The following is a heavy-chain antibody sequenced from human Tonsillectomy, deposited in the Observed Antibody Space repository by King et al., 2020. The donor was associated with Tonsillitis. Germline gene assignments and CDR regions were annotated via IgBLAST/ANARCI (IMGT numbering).Heavy chain of an antibody. CDR3: TSFWSGYFDY. CDR1: GFTFSNYW. CDR2: IDQDGSKK. V-gene: IGHV3-7*01. J-gene: IGHJ4*02. D-gene: IGHD3-3*01. Sequence: VQLVESGGGLDQPGGSLRLSCAASGFTFSNYWMSWVRQAPGKGLEWVANIDQDGSKKFYVDSVKGRFTISRDNTKNSLYLQMNSLRAEDTAVYYCTSFWSGYFDYWGQGILVPVSS.